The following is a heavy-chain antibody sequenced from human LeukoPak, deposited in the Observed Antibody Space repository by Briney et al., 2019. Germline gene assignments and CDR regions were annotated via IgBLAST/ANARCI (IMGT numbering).Heavy chain of an antibody. CDR2: ISAYSGDA. J-gene: IGHJ4*02. V-gene: IGHV1-18*01. D-gene: IGHD4-17*01. CDR1: GYNFTHYG. Sequence: ASVKVSCKASGYNFTHYGISWVRQAPGQGLEWMGWISAYSGDANYAQKLQRRLTMTTDTSPNTAYLELRSLTSDDTAVYYCARAPSFGDYGGDYWGQGTLVTVSS. CDR3: ARAPSFGDYGGDY.